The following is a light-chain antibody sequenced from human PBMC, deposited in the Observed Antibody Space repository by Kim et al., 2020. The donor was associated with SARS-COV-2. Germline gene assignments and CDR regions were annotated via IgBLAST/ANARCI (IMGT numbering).Light chain of an antibody. CDR2: EVT. Sequence: GQLITTACTGGSWDVGGYYLVAWYQHPPSKIPKLIIYEVTERSSVVSNRFSGSKSGNTASLTISGLQTEDEADYYCCSYAGRSIYVFGSGTKVTVL. J-gene: IGLJ1*01. CDR1: SWDVGGYYL. V-gene: IGLV2-23*02. CDR3: CSYAGRSIYV.